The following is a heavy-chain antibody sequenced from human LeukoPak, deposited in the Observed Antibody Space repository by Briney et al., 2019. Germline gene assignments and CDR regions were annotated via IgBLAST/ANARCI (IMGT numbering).Heavy chain of an antibody. Sequence: PSETLSLTCTVSGDSITSGGYYWSWIRQRPGKGLEWIGYIYKTGSTYYNPSLKSRVTMSVGTSRNQFSLKVNSVTAADTAVYYCARAGSGYSFDNWGQGKLVTVSS. CDR1: GDSITSGGYY. D-gene: IGHD3-22*01. CDR2: IYKTGST. CDR3: ARAGSGYSFDN. J-gene: IGHJ4*02. V-gene: IGHV4-31*03.